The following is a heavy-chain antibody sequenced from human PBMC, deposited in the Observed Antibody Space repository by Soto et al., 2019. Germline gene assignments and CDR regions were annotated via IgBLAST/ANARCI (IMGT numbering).Heavy chain of an antibody. CDR2: ISSSSSYI. V-gene: IGHV3-21*01. Sequence: EVPLVESGGGLVKPGGSLRLSCAASGFTFSSYSMNWVRQAPGKGLEWVSSISSSSSYIYYADSVKGRFTISRDNAKNSLYLQMNSLRAEDTAVYYCAPGGYSGYDLYYYYYGMDVWGQGTTVTVSS. D-gene: IGHD5-12*01. CDR3: APGGYSGYDLYYYYYGMDV. CDR1: GFTFSSYS. J-gene: IGHJ6*02.